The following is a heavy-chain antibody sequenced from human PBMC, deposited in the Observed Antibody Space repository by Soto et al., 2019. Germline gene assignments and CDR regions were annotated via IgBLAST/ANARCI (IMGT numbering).Heavy chain of an antibody. D-gene: IGHD3-10*01. CDR1: GYTFTDYY. CDR3: ARDRVHDLGSYYAX. Sequence: VSVKVSCKASGYTFTDYYMHWVRQSPGQGLEWMGWISSYNGVTNYAPKFQGRVTMTRDTSIKTASMELSRLRSDDSAMYYCARDRVHDLGSYYAXWGLGTLVTASX. V-gene: IGHV1-2*02. J-gene: IGHJ4*02. CDR2: ISSYNGVT.